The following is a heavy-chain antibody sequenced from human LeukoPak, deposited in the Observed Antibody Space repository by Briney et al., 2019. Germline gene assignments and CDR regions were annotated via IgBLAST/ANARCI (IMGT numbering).Heavy chain of an antibody. V-gene: IGHV4-59*08. CDR2: IYYSGST. CDR3: ARRKRDWFDP. CDR1: GGSISSYY. Sequence: PSETLSLTCTVSGGSISSYYWSWIRQPPGKGLEWIGYIYYSGSTNYNPSLKSRVTISVDTTKNQFSLKLSSVTAADTAVYYCARRKRDWFDPWGQGTLVTISS. J-gene: IGHJ5*02.